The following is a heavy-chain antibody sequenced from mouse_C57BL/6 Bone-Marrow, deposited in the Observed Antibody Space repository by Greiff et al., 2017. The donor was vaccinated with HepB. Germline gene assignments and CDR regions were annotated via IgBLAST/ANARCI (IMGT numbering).Heavy chain of an antibody. Sequence: KESCKASGYTFTSYLMDWVKQRPGQGLEWIGNIYPSDSETHYNQKFKDKATLTVDKSSSTAYMQLSSLTSEDSAVYYCARSSYGSSLAWFAYWGQGTLVTVSA. D-gene: IGHD1-1*01. CDR3: ARSSYGSSLAWFAY. V-gene: IGHV1-61*01. CDR1: GYTFTSYL. CDR2: IYPSDSET. J-gene: IGHJ3*01.